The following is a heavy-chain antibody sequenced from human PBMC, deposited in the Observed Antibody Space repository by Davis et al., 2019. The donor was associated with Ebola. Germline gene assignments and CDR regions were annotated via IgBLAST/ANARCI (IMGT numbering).Heavy chain of an antibody. Sequence: PGGSLRLSCAASGFTFSSYWMHWVRQAPGKGLVWVSRINSDGSSTSYADSVKGRFTISRDNAKNTLYLQMNSLRAEDTAVYYCARAPHCGGGVCNGFHYYGMDVWGQGTTVTVSS. CDR2: INSDGSST. D-gene: IGHD2-8*02. V-gene: IGHV3-74*01. CDR3: ARAPHCGGGVCNGFHYYGMDV. J-gene: IGHJ6*02. CDR1: GFTFSSYW.